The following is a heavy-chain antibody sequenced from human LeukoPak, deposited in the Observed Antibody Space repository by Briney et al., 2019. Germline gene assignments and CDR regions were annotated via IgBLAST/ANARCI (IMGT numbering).Heavy chain of an antibody. CDR1: GFTFSSYA. D-gene: IGHD6-19*01. V-gene: IGHV3-23*01. J-gene: IGHJ4*02. Sequence: GGSLRLSCAASGFTFSSYAVYWVRQAPGKGLEWVSSNSGGSTYYADSVKGRFTISRDNSKNTLYLQMNSLRAEDTAVYYCAKDLRTIVAVAGTLDYWGQGTLVTVSS. CDR3: AKDLRTIVAVAGTLDY. CDR2: NSGGST.